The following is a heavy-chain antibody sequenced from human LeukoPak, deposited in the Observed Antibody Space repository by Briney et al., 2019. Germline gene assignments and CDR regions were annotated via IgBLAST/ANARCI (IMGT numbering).Heavy chain of an antibody. CDR1: GFTFGSYW. V-gene: IGHV3-7*01. J-gene: IGHJ4*02. CDR2: IKWDGSEK. Sequence: GGSLRLSCAASGFTFGSYWMSWVRQAPGKGLEWVANIKWDGSEKYYVDSVKGGFTVCRDNAKNLLYLQMTSLRAENTAVYYCAKGSKQFHFWSGYGVYWGQGTLVTVSS. CDR3: AKGSKQFHFWSGYGVY. D-gene: IGHD3-3*02.